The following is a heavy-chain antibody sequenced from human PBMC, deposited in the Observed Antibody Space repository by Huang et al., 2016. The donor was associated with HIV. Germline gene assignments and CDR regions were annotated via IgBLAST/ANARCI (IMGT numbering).Heavy chain of an antibody. Sequence: QVQLQESGPGLVKPSETLSLTCTVSGGSISTHYWSWIRQPPGKGLEWIGSIDYSGRTNYSPSRKSRVTILLDTSKNPFSLRVNSVTAADTAMYYCARDHHDFWRGYRRMYFFDHWGQGTLVTVSS. D-gene: IGHD3-3*01. CDR3: ARDHHDFWRGYRRMYFFDH. V-gene: IGHV4-59*11. J-gene: IGHJ4*02. CDR2: IDYSGRT. CDR1: GGSISTHY.